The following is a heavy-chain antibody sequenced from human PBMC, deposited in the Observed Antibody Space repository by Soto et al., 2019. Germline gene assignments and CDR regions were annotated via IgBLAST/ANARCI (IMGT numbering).Heavy chain of an antibody. V-gene: IGHV3-23*01. CDR1: GFTFSSYA. CDR3: AHFDWYIDY. Sequence: PGGSLRLSCAASGFTFSSYAMSWVRQAPGKGPEWVSAISGSGASTYYADSVKGRFTISRDNSKNTLYLQMNSLRAEDTAVYYCAHFDWYIDYWGQETLVTVSS. CDR2: ISGSGAST. J-gene: IGHJ4*02. D-gene: IGHD3-9*01.